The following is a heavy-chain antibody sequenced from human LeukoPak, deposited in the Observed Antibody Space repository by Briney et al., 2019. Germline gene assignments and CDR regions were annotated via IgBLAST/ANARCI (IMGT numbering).Heavy chain of an antibody. CDR2: IKQDGSEK. D-gene: IGHD6-19*01. J-gene: IGHJ4*02. CDR1: GFTFSNYG. Sequence: GGSLRLSCAAPGFTFSNYGMSWVRQAPGKGLEWVANIKQDGSEKYYVDSVKGRFTISRDNAKNLLYLQMNSLRAEDTAVYYCARIRSRVAGTGYWGQGTLVTVSS. CDR3: ARIRSRVAGTGY. V-gene: IGHV3-7*01.